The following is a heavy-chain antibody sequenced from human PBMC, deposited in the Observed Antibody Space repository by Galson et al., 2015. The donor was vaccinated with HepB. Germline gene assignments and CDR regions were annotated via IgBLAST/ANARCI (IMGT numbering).Heavy chain of an antibody. CDR2: IIPIFGTA. D-gene: IGHD5-24*01. V-gene: IGHV1-69*13. J-gene: IGHJ4*02. CDR1: GGTFSSYA. Sequence: SVKVSCKASGGTFSSYAISWVRQAPGQGLEWMGGIIPIFGTANYAQKFQGRATITADESTSTAYMELSSLRSEDTAVYYCARLVGEMAYFDYWGQGTLVTVSS. CDR3: ARLVGEMAYFDY.